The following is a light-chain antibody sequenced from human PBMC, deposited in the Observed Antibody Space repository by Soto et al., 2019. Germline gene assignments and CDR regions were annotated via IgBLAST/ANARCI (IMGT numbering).Light chain of an antibody. CDR3: HQYYSAPYT. J-gene: IGKJ2*01. V-gene: IGKV4-1*01. CDR1: RSILYNSNNKNY. Sequence: DIVMTQSPDSLAVSLGERATINCKSSRSILYNSNNKNYLTWYQQKPGQPPKLLISWASIRESGVPDRFSGSGSGTDFTLTISSLRAEDVAVYYCHQYYSAPYTFGQGQKLEIK. CDR2: WAS.